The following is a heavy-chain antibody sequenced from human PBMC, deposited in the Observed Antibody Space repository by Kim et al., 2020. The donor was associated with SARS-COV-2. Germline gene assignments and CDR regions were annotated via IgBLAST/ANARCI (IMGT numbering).Heavy chain of an antibody. J-gene: IGHJ4*02. V-gene: IGHV3-7*01. CDR2: KEDGSEK. CDR3: VRDFDF. Sequence: KEDGSEKYYAVSVKGRFTISSDNAKNLLYLQVISLRGADTAVYYCVRDFDFWGQGALVTVSS.